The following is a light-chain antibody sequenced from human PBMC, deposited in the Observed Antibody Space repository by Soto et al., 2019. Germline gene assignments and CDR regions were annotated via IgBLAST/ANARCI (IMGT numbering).Light chain of an antibody. CDR1: QSISSY. J-gene: IGKJ1*01. CDR3: QQSYSTPMWT. V-gene: IGKV1-39*01. CDR2: AAS. Sequence: DIQMTQSPSSLSASVGVRVTITCRASQSISSYLNWYQQKPGKAPKLLIYAASSLQSGVPSRFSGSGSWTDFTLSISSLQPEDFATYFCQQSYSTPMWTFGQGTKVEIK.